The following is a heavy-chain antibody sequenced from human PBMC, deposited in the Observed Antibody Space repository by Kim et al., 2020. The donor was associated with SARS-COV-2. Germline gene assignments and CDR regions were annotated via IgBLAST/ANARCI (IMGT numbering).Heavy chain of an antibody. V-gene: IGHV3-21*01. CDR2: ISSSSSYI. CDR3: ARDFYCGGDCYSPPSLLRYFDL. CDR1: GFTFSSYS. J-gene: IGHJ2*01. D-gene: IGHD2-21*02. Sequence: GGSLRLSCAASGFTFSSYSMNWVRQAPGKGLEWVSSISSSSSYIYYADSVKGRFTISRDNAKNSLYLQMNSLRAEDTAVYYCARDFYCGGDCYSPPSLLRYFDLWGRGTLVTVSS.